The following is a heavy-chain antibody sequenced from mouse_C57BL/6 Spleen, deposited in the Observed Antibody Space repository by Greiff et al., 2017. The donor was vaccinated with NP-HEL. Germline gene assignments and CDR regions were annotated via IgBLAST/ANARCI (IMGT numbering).Heavy chain of an antibody. J-gene: IGHJ2*01. Sequence: EVQGVESGGGLVKPGGSLKLSCAASGFTFSSYAMSWVRQTPEKRLEWVATISDGGSYTYYPDNVKGRFTISRDNAKNNLYLQMSHLKSEDTAMYYCARGTGTGDYFDYWGQGTTLTVSS. D-gene: IGHD4-1*01. CDR2: ISDGGSYT. CDR1: GFTFSSYA. CDR3: ARGTGTGDYFDY. V-gene: IGHV5-4*01.